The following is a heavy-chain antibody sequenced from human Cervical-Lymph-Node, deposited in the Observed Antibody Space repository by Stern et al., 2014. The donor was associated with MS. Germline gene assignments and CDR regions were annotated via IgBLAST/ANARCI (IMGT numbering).Heavy chain of an antibody. V-gene: IGHV7-4-1*02. J-gene: IGHJ4*02. CDR2: INTNTGNS. D-gene: IGHD5-18*01. CDR1: GYTFTNYP. CDR3: ARDFVDTAMVTRSDYFDC. Sequence: QVQLQESGSELKKPGASVKVSCKASGYTFTNYPINWVRQAPGQGLEWMGWINTNTGNSTYAQGFTGRFVFSLDTSVSTAYLQISSLKAEDTAVYYCARDFVDTAMVTRSDYFDCWGQGTLVTVSS.